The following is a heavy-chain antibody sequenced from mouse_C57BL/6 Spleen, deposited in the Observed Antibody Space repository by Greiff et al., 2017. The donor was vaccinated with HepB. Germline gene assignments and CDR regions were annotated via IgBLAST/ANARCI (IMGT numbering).Heavy chain of an antibody. CDR2: IRNKANGYTT. CDR3: ARYDGYSYWYFDV. CDR1: GFTFTDYY. Sequence: DVHLVESGGGLVQPGGSLSLSCAASGFTFTDYYMSWVRQPPGKALEWLGFIRNKANGYTTEYSASVKGRFTISRDNSQSILYLQMNALRAEDSATYYCARYDGYSYWYFDVWGTGTTVTVSS. J-gene: IGHJ1*03. D-gene: IGHD2-3*01. V-gene: IGHV7-3*01.